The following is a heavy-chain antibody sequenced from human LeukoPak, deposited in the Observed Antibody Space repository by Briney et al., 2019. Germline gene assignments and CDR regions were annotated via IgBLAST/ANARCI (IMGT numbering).Heavy chain of an antibody. Sequence: GESLKISCKGSGYSFTTYWIAWVRQMPGKGLEWMGIIYPGDSDTRYSPSFQGQVIISADKSISTAYLQWSSLKASDTAIYYCARLESSGWDPLDYWGQGTLVTVSS. J-gene: IGHJ4*02. CDR2: IYPGDSDT. CDR1: GYSFTTYW. CDR3: ARLESSGWDPLDY. D-gene: IGHD6-19*01. V-gene: IGHV5-51*01.